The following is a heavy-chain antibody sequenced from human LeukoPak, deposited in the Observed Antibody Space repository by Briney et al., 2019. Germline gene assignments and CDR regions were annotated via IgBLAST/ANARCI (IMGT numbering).Heavy chain of an antibody. CDR3: ARDTAYCSGGSCYSVMEVAYGMDV. Sequence: GASVKVSCKASGYTFTSYDINWVRQATGQGLEWMGWMNPNSGNTGYAQKFQGRVTMTRNTSISTAYMELSSLRSEDTAVYYCARDTAYCSGGSCYSVMEVAYGMDVWGQGTTVTVSS. CDR1: GYTFTSYD. CDR2: MNPNSGNT. V-gene: IGHV1-8*01. D-gene: IGHD2-15*01. J-gene: IGHJ6*02.